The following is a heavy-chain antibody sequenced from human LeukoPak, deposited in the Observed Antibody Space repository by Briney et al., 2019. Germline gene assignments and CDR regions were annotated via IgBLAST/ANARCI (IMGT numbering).Heavy chain of an antibody. D-gene: IGHD1-26*01. CDR1: GFTFSSYW. V-gene: IGHV3-21*01. Sequence: PGGSLRLSCAASGFTFSSYWMSWVRQAPGKGLEWVSSISSSSSYIYYADSVKGRFTISRDNAKNSLYLQMNSLRAEDTAVYYCARDSPWGSVPGAGDAFDIWGQGTMVTVSS. CDR3: ARDSPWGSVPGAGDAFDI. J-gene: IGHJ3*02. CDR2: ISSSSSYI.